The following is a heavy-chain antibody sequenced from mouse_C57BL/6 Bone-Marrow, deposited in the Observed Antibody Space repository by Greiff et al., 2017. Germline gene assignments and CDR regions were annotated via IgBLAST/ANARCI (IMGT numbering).Heavy chain of an antibody. D-gene: IGHD2-4*01. J-gene: IGHJ3*01. CDR3: ARDDDYEVGFGY. Sequence: EVQGVESGGGLVQSGRSLRLSCATSGFTFSDFYMEWVRQAPGKGLEWIAASRNKANDYTTEYSASVKGRFIVSRDTAQSILYLQMNAMRAEDTAIYYCARDDDYEVGFGYWGQGTLVTVSA. CDR2: SRNKANDYTT. CDR1: GFTFSDFY. V-gene: IGHV7-1*01.